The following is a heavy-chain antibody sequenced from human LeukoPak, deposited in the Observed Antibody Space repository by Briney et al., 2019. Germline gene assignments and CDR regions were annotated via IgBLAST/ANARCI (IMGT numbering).Heavy chain of an antibody. J-gene: IGHJ5*02. Sequence: SGPTLVNPTQTLTLTCTFSGFSLSTSGVGVGWIRQPPGKALEWLALIYRNDDKRYSPSLKSRLTITKDTSKNQVVLTMTNMDPVDTATYYCALRPGESSSVWFDPWGQGTLVTVSS. CDR3: ALRPGESSSVWFDP. CDR2: IYRNDDK. CDR1: GFSLSTSGVG. V-gene: IGHV2-5*01. D-gene: IGHD6-6*01.